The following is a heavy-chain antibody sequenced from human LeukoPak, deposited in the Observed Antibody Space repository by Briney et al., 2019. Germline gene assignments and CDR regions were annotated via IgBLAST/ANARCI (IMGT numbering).Heavy chain of an antibody. J-gene: IGHJ5*02. CDR3: ARYIVVVPAARRGWFDP. V-gene: IGHV4-59*13. Sequence: SQTLSLTCTVSGGSISSYYWIWIRHPSGKGREWSVYFYYSGGTNYSPSLKRRVTISVDTSKTQFSLKLSSVTAADTAVYYCARYIVVVPAARRGWFDPWGQGTLVSVSS. D-gene: IGHD2-2*01. CDR1: GGSISSYY. CDR2: FYYSGGT.